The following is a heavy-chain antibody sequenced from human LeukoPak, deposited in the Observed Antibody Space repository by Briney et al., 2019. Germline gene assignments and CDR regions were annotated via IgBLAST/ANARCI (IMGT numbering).Heavy chain of an antibody. Sequence: SGTLSLTCAVSGGSISSSNWWSWVRQPPGKGLEWIGEIYHSGSTNYNPSLKSRVTILEDKSKNQFSLKMSSVTAADTAVYYCARFLRGATNALEIWGQGTMVTVSS. CDR1: GGSISSSNW. CDR2: IYHSGST. J-gene: IGHJ3*02. CDR3: ARFLRGATNALEI. D-gene: IGHD1-26*01. V-gene: IGHV4-4*02.